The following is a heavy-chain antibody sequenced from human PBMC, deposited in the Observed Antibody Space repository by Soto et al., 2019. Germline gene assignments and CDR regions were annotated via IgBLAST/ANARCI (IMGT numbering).Heavy chain of an antibody. D-gene: IGHD2-2*01. CDR1: GGTFSSYT. J-gene: IGHJ5*02. CDR2: IIPIEGIA. V-gene: IGHV1-69*02. Sequence: QVQLVQSGAEVKKPGSSVKVSCKASGGTFSSYTISWVRQAPGQGLEWMGRIIPIEGIANYAQTFQGRVTITADKYTSSAYREVSSLRSEDRAVDYCARTIQVGDCSSPSCPDSYNGNCCDPWGQVTLVTVSS. CDR3: ARTIQVGDCSSPSCPDSYNGNCCDP.